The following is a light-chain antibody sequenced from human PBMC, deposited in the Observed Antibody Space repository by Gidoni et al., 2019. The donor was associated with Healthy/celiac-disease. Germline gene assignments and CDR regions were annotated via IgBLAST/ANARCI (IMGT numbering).Light chain of an antibody. V-gene: IGKV4-1*01. CDR2: WAS. J-gene: IGKJ1*01. CDR3: QQYYSTPRT. Sequence: DIVMTQSPDSLAVSLGERATINCKSSQSFLYSSNNTNYLAWYQQKPGQPPKLLIYWASTRESGVPDRFSGSGSGTDFTLTISSLQAEDVAVYYCQQYYSTPRTFGQGTKVEIK. CDR1: QSFLYSSNNTNY.